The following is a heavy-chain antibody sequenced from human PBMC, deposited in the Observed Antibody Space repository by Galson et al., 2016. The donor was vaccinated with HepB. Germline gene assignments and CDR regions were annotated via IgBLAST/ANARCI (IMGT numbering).Heavy chain of an antibody. CDR2: LSSRFGTI. V-gene: IGHV3-48*02. J-gene: IGHJ4*02. Sequence: SLRLSCAASGFTFSTYSMNWVRQRPGKALEWLSHLSSRFGTIFYADSVKGRFTSSRDNGKNSVFRQLNGPRDDDTALYYCARGLEQPVGHFDVWGQGTLVTVSS. CDR3: ARGLEQPVGHFDV. CDR1: GFTFSTYS. D-gene: IGHD1/OR15-1a*01.